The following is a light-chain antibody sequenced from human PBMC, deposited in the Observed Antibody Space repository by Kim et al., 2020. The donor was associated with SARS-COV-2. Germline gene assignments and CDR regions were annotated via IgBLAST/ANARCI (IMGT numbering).Light chain of an antibody. CDR3: LQHNTYPIT. J-gene: IGKJ5*01. Sequence: ASVGDRVTITCLASQDIRNDLGLYQQSPGRAPKRLIYGASSLQSGVPSRFSGSGSGTEFTLTISSLQPEDFATYICLQHNTYPITFGQGTRLEIK. CDR1: QDIRND. V-gene: IGKV1-17*01. CDR2: GAS.